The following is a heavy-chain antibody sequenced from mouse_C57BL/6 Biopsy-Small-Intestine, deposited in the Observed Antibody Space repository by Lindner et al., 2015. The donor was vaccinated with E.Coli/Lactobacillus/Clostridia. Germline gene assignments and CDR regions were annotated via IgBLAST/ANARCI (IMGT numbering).Heavy chain of an antibody. V-gene: IGHV5-17*01. J-gene: IGHJ2*01. Sequence: VQLQESGGGLVKPGGSLKLSCAASGFTFSDYGIHWVRQAPEKGLEWVAHISSDSNTIYYADTVKGRFTISRDNAKNTLFLQMTSLRSEDTAMYYCARGNYGGDYFDYWGQGTTLTVS. CDR3: ARGNYGGDYFDY. D-gene: IGHD2-1*01. CDR1: GFTFSDYG. CDR2: ISSDSNTI.